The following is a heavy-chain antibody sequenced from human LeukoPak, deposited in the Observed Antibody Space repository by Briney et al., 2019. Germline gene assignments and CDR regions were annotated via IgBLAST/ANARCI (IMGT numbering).Heavy chain of an antibody. CDR1: GYTFTGYY. J-gene: IGHJ6*02. D-gene: IGHD4-23*01. V-gene: IGHV1-2*02. Sequence: GASVKVSCKASGYTFTGYYMHWVRQAPGQGLEWMGWINPNSGGTNYAQKFQGRVTMTRDTSISTAYMELSRLRSDDTAVYYCARSATVVTPNPYYYYYGMDVWGQGTTVTVSS. CDR3: ARSATVVTPNPYYYYYGMDV. CDR2: INPNSGGT.